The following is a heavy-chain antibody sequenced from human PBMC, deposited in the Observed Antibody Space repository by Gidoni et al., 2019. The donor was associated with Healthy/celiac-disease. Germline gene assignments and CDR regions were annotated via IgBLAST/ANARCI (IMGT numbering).Heavy chain of an antibody. V-gene: IGHV3-48*03. CDR2: ISSSGSTI. CDR1: GFTFSSYE. CDR3: ARDTYYYDSSGYQPYYFDY. J-gene: IGHJ4*02. Sequence: EVQLVESGGGLVQPGGSLRLSCAASGFTFSSYEMNWVRQAPGKGLEWVSYISSSGSTIYYADSVKGRFTISRDNAKNSLYLQMNSLRAEDTAVYYCARDTYYYDSSGYQPYYFDYWGQGTLVTVSS. D-gene: IGHD3-22*01.